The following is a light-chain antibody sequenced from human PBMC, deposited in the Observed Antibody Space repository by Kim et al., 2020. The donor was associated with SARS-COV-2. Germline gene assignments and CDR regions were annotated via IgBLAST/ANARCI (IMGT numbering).Light chain of an antibody. CDR1: SSDVGAYIY. J-gene: IGLJ2*01. CDR3: VSYAGNNILV. V-gene: IGLV2-8*01. CDR2: EVN. Sequence: GQSVTISCTGTSSDVGAYIYVSWYQHHPGKAPKVMIYEVNKRPSGVPDRFSGSKSGNTASLTVSGLQAEDEADYYCVSYAGNNILVFGGGTKLTVL.